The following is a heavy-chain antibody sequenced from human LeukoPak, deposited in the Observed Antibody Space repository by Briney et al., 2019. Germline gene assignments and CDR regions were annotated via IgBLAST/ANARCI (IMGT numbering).Heavy chain of an antibody. Sequence: PGGSLRLSCAASGFTFSSYWMSWVRQAPGKGLEWVANIKQDGSEKYYVDSVKGRFTISRDNAKNSLYLHMNSLRAEDTAVYYCAREQRYDFWSGYYYYYYMDVWGKGATVTVSS. D-gene: IGHD3-3*01. CDR1: GFTFSSYW. CDR3: AREQRYDFWSGYYYYYYMDV. V-gene: IGHV3-7*01. J-gene: IGHJ6*03. CDR2: IKQDGSEK.